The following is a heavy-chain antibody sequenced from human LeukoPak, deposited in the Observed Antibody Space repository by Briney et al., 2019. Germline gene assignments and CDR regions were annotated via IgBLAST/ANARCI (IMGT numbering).Heavy chain of an antibody. V-gene: IGHV3-23*01. CDR3: AKGCRHYDFWSGYSPTDLFYFDY. CDR1: GFTFSSYA. Sequence: GGSLRLSCAASGFTFSSYAMSWVRHAPGKWLEWVAAISGMGGSTYYADSGEGRFTISRHNSKNTLYLQMNSLRAAETAVYSCAKGCRHYDFWSGYSPTDLFYFDYWGQGTLVTVSS. J-gene: IGHJ4*02. CDR2: ISGMGGST. D-gene: IGHD3-3*01.